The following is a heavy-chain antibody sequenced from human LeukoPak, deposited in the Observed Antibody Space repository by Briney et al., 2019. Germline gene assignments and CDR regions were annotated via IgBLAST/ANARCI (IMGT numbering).Heavy chain of an antibody. CDR3: AGSKYNYGYGTSAY. J-gene: IGHJ4*02. CDR2: FYYSGNT. CDR1: GDSISSYY. D-gene: IGHD5-18*01. Sequence: SETLSLTCIVSGDSISSYYWSWIRQSPGRGLECIGYFYYSGNTNYNPSLKSRVTMSVDMSKSQFSLKLSSGTAADTAVYYCAGSKYNYGYGTSAYWGQGTLVTVSS. V-gene: IGHV4-59*08.